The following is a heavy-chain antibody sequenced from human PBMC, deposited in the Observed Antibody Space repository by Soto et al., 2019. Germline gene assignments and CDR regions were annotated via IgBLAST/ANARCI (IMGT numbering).Heavy chain of an antibody. CDR1: GFTFSSYA. CDR3: AKKTDSSSPWGALDI. Sequence: EVQLLESGGGLVQPGGSLRLSCAASGFTFSSYAMTWVHQAPAQGLEWVSGISGSGGTTYYADSVKGRFTISRDSSKNTLYLQMDSLRVEDTAVYYCAKKTDSSSPWGALDIWGQGTMVSVFS. D-gene: IGHD6-6*01. V-gene: IGHV3-23*01. CDR2: ISGSGGTT. J-gene: IGHJ3*02.